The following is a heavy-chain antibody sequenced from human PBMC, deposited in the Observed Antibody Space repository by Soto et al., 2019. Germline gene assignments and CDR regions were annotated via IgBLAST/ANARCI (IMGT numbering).Heavy chain of an antibody. CDR3: ARDLGYSYGRPLDS. D-gene: IGHD5-18*01. V-gene: IGHV3-13*01. CDR2: IGRTGDT. Sequence: EVQLVESGGGLVQLGGSLRLSCAASGFTFSDYDMHWVRQVTGKGLEWVSGIGRTGDTYYTGSVRGRFTNSRENAKNSLYLQMNSLRAEDTAVYYCARDLGYSYGRPLDSWGQGTLVTVSS. J-gene: IGHJ4*02. CDR1: GFTFSDYD.